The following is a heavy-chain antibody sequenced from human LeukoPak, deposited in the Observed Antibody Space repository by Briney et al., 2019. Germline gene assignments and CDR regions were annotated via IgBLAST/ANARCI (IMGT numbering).Heavy chain of an antibody. D-gene: IGHD2-21*01. J-gene: IGHJ4*02. CDR1: GFTFSSYA. Sequence: GGSLRLSCAASGFTFSSYAMSWVRQAPGKGLEWVGRIKSKTDGGTTDYAAPVKGRFTISRDDSKNTLYLQMNSLKTEDTAVYYCTTDPTLAYCGGDCYYFDYWGQGTLVTVSS. V-gene: IGHV3-15*01. CDR2: IKSKTDGGTT. CDR3: TTDPTLAYCGGDCYYFDY.